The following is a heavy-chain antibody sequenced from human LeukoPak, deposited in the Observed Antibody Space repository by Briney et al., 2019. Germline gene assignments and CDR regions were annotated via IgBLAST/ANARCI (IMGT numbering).Heavy chain of an antibody. CDR2: IYYSGST. D-gene: IGHD4-17*01. CDR3: AGWGDHGDHVGRIDY. J-gene: IGHJ4*02. Sequence: SETLSLTCTVSGGSISSYYWSWIRQPPGKGLEWIGYIYYSGSTNYNPSLKSRVTISVDTSKNQFSLKLSSVTAADTAVYYCAGWGDHGDHVGRIDYWGQGTLVTVSS. CDR1: GGSISSYY. V-gene: IGHV4-59*01.